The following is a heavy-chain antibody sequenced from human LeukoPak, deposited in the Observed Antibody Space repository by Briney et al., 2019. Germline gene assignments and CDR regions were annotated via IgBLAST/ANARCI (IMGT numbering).Heavy chain of an antibody. CDR1: GSTFSSYE. Sequence: GGSLRLSCAASGSTFSSYEMNWVRQAPGKGLEWVSYISSSGSTIYYADSVKGRFTISRDNAKNSLYLQMNSLRAEDTAVYYCATLGYCSGGSCYWYGMDVWGKGTTVTVSS. V-gene: IGHV3-48*03. J-gene: IGHJ6*04. D-gene: IGHD2-15*01. CDR2: ISSSGSTI. CDR3: ATLGYCSGGSCYWYGMDV.